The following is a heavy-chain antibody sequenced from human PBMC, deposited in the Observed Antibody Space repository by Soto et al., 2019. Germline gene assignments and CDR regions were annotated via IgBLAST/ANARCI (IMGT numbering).Heavy chain of an antibody. D-gene: IGHD1-26*01. CDR2: INAGNGNT. CDR3: ARDPGSYYGDYYYYYGMDV. J-gene: IGHJ6*02. V-gene: IGHV1-3*01. CDR1: GFTFTSSA. Sequence: ASVKVSCKASGFTFTSSAVQWVRQARGQRLEWMGWINAGNGNTKYSQKFQGRVTITRDTSASTAYMELSSLRSEDTAVYYCARDPGSYYGDYYYYYGMDVWGQGTTVTVSS.